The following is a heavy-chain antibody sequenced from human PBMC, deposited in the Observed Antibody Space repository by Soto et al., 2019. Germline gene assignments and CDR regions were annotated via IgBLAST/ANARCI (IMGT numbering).Heavy chain of an antibody. CDR3: ARDNPIIVVVPAAPSSSMDV. CDR2: ISAYNGNT. D-gene: IGHD2-2*01. J-gene: IGHJ6*02. V-gene: IGHV1-18*04. CDR1: GYTFTSYG. Sequence: GASVKVSCKASGYTFTSYGISWVRQAPGQGLEWMGWISAYNGNTNYAQKLQGRVTMTTDTSTSTAYMELRSLRSDDTAVYYCARDNPIIVVVPAAPSSSMDVWGQGTTVTVSS.